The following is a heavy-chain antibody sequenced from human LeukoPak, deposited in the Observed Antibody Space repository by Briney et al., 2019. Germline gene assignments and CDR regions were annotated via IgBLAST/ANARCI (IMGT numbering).Heavy chain of an antibody. Sequence: GGSLRLSCAASGFTFSSYGMHWVRQAPGKGPEWVAFIRYDGSNKHYADSVKGRFTISRDNSKNTLYLQMNSLRAEDTAVYYCAKDSGYYYYYMDVWGKGTTVTVSS. V-gene: IGHV3-30*02. CDR3: AKDSGYYYYYMDV. D-gene: IGHD6-25*01. CDR1: GFTFSSYG. J-gene: IGHJ6*03. CDR2: IRYDGSNK.